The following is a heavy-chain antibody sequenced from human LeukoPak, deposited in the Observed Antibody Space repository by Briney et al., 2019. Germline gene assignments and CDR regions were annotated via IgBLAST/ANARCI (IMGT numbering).Heavy chain of an antibody. CDR2: INHSGST. Sequence: SETLSLTCAVYGGSFSGYYWSWIRQTPGKGLEWIGEINHSGSTNYNPSLKSRVTISVDTSKNQFSLKLSSVTAADTAVYYCARVYSLYYYYMDVWGKGTTVTVSS. D-gene: IGHD2-8*01. J-gene: IGHJ6*03. CDR3: ARVYSLYYYYMDV. V-gene: IGHV4-34*01. CDR1: GGSFSGYY.